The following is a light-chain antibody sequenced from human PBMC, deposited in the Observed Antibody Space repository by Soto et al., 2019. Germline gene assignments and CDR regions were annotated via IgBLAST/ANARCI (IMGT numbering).Light chain of an antibody. CDR1: QSVSSY. V-gene: IGKV3-11*01. J-gene: IGKJ5*01. CDR3: QQRSNWPPT. CDR2: DAS. Sequence: EIVLTQSPATLSLSPGERATLSCRASQSVSSYLAWYQQKPGQAPRLLIYDASNRATGIPARFSGSGSGTDIPLTFSRLEPEDFAVYYCQQRSNWPPTFGQGTRLEIK.